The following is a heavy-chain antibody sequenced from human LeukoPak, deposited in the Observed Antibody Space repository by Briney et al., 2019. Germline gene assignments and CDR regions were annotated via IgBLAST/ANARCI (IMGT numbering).Heavy chain of an antibody. J-gene: IGHJ4*02. CDR2: IRDDGTTA. CDR3: HPLAYVTN. CDR1: GYNFGGRW. V-gene: IGHV3-74*01. D-gene: IGHD2-8*01. Sequence: PGESLRLSCAVYGYNFGGRWMHWVRQAPGKGLVWVAVIRDDGTTANYADSVKGRFTASRDDAKNTVYLQMSSLRAEDTAVYYCHPLAYVTNWGQGTLVTVSS.